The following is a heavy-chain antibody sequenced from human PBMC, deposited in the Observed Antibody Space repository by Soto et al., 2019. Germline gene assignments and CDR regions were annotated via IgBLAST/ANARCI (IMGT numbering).Heavy chain of an antibody. CDR1: GFTFSSYA. J-gene: IGHJ4*02. D-gene: IGHD6-13*01. V-gene: IGHV3-30-3*01. CDR2: ISYDGSNK. CDR3: ARDRFASSWSYFDY. Sequence: QVQLVESGGGVVQPGRSLRLSCAASGFTFSSYAMHWVRQAPGKGLEWVAVISYDGSNKYYADSVKGRFTISRDNSKNQLYLQMNSLRAEDTAVYYCARDRFASSWSYFDYWGQGTLVTVSS.